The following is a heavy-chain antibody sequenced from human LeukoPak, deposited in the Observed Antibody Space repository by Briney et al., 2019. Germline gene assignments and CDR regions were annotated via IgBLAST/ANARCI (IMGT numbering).Heavy chain of an antibody. D-gene: IGHD3-10*01. CDR3: ARDVTQVDTGSYGSGSLGFDP. CDR2: IIPIFGTA. Sequence: ASVKVSCKASGCTFSSYAISWVRQAPGQGLEWMGGIIPIFGTANYAQKFQGRVTITADESTSTAYMELSSLRSEDTAVYYCARDVTQVDTGSYGSGSLGFDPWGRGTLVTVSS. CDR1: GCTFSSYA. J-gene: IGHJ5*02. V-gene: IGHV1-69*13.